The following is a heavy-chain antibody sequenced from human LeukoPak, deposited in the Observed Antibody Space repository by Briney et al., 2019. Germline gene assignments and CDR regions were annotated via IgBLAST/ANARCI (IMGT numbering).Heavy chain of an antibody. CDR1: GFTFDDYG. V-gene: IGHV3-53*01. CDR3: ARDLRWMGMDV. Sequence: PGGSLRLSCAASGFTFDDYGMSWVRQAPGKGLEWVSVIYSGGSTYYADSVKGRFTISRDNSKNTLYLQMNSLRAEDTAVYYCARDLRWMGMDVWGQGTTVTVSS. D-gene: IGHD4-23*01. CDR2: IYSGGST. J-gene: IGHJ6*02.